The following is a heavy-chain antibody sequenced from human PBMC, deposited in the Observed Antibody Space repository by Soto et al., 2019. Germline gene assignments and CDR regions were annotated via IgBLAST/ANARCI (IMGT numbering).Heavy chain of an antibody. CDR1: GGTFSSYA. Sequence: GASVKVSCKASGGTFSSYAISWVRQAPGQGLEWMGWIIPIFGTANYAQKFQGRVTITADESTSTAYMELSSLTSDDTAVYYCARAPLGIIVAPDFWGQGTLVTVSS. V-gene: IGHV1-69*13. CDR2: IIPIFGTA. D-gene: IGHD3-22*01. CDR3: ARAPLGIIVAPDF. J-gene: IGHJ4*02.